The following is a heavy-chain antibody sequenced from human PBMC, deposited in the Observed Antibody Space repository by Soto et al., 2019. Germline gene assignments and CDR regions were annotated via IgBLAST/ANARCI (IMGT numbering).Heavy chain of an antibody. D-gene: IGHD3-10*01. J-gene: IGHJ6*02. CDR1: GYTFTGYY. Sequence: ASVKVSCKASGYTFTGYYMHWVRQAPGQGLEWMGWINPNSGGTNYAQKFQGWVTMTRDTSISTAYMELSRLRSDDTAVYYCATLSYYYGSGSYGGMDVWGQGTTVTVSS. CDR3: ATLSYYYGSGSYGGMDV. V-gene: IGHV1-2*04. CDR2: INPNSGGT.